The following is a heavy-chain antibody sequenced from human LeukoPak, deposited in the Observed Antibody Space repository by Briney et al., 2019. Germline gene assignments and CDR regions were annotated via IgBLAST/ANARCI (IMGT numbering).Heavy chain of an antibody. CDR1: GYTFTSYY. CDR3: ARDMGYGSGWYPFSSYFDY. D-gene: IGHD6-19*01. J-gene: IGHJ4*02. Sequence: ASVKVSCKASGYTFTSYYMHWVRQAPGQGLEWMRIINPSGGSTSYAQKFQGRVTMTRDTSTSTVYMELSSLRSEDTAVYYCARDMGYGSGWYPFSSYFDYWGQGTLVTVSS. V-gene: IGHV1-46*01. CDR2: INPSGGST.